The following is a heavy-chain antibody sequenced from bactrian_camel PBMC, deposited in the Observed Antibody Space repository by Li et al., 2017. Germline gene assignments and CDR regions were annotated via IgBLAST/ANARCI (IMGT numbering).Heavy chain of an antibody. D-gene: IGHD2*01. J-gene: IGHJ4*01. CDR1: GFTFSRYY. V-gene: IGHV3-2*01. CDR3: AKALGGGNYYTGEYNY. CDR2: IFSDSSRL. Sequence: HVQLVESGGGLVQPGGSRRLSCQASGFTFSRYYLNCVRQGPGKGLEWVSGIFSDSSRLGYRDSVKGRFTISKDNTKNTVYLQMNNLKSEDTALYYCAKALGGGNYYTGEYNYWGQGTQVTVS.